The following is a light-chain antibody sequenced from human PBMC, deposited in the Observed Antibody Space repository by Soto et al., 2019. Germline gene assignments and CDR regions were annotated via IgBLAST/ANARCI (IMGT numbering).Light chain of an antibody. CDR2: EVN. V-gene: IGLV2-14*01. CDR1: SSDVGDYNY. J-gene: IGLJ1*01. CDR3: SSYTSRSTRV. Sequence: QSVLTQPASVSGSPGQSITISCTGTSSDVGDYNYVSWYQQHPGKAPKLMIYEVNNRPSGVSNRFSGSKSRNTASLTISGLQAEDEADYYCSSYTSRSTRVFGTGTKVTVL.